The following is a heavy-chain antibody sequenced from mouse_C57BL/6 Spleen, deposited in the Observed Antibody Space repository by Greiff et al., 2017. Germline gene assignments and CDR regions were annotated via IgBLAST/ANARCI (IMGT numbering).Heavy chain of an antibody. J-gene: IGHJ4*01. CDR3: ARHYGNYFYAMDY. Sequence: VQLKESGGGLVKPGGSLKLSCAASGFTFSDYGMHWVRQAPEKGLEWVAYISSGSSTIYYAATVKGRFTISRENAKNTLFLQMTSLRSEDTAMYYCARHYGNYFYAMDYWGQGTSVTVSS. CDR2: ISSGSSTI. CDR1: GFTFSDYG. D-gene: IGHD2-1*01. V-gene: IGHV5-17*01.